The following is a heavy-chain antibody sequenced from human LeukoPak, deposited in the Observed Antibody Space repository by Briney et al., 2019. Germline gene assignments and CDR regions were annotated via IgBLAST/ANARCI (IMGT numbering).Heavy chain of an antibody. V-gene: IGHV3-23*01. D-gene: IGHD6-13*01. CDR3: AKQGSSSVPNFDY. CDR1: GFTFSTYT. Sequence: GGSLRLSCAATGFTFSTYTMSWVRQAPGKGLEWVSAFSGSSSSTYYADSVKGRFTISRDNSKNTLYLQMNSLRAEDTAVYYCAKQGSSSVPNFDYWGQGTLVTVSS. J-gene: IGHJ4*02. CDR2: FSGSSSST.